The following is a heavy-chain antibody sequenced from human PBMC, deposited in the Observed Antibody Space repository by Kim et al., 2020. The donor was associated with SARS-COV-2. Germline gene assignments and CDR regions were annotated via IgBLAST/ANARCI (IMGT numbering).Heavy chain of an antibody. CDR1: GFTFSSYW. V-gene: IGHV3-74*01. CDR2: INSDGSST. Sequence: GGSLRLSCATSGFTFSSYWMHWVRQAPGKGLVWVSRINSDGSSTSYADSVKGRFTISRDNAKNTLYLQMNSLRAEDTAVYYCARDPSPYYDFWSGYSEHAFDIWGQGTMVTVSS. D-gene: IGHD3-3*01. J-gene: IGHJ3*02. CDR3: ARDPSPYYDFWSGYSEHAFDI.